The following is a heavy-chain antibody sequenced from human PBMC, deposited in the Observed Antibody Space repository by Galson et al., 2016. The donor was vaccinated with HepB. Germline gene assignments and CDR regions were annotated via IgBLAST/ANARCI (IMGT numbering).Heavy chain of an antibody. CDR3: AREMGS. CDR2: IYTSGNT. Sequence: TLSLTCTVSGDSIITSRYSYWTWLRHPVGKGPEWIGIIYTSGNTKYNPSLRRRVTISLDTSKNQSSLELISVTAADTAVYYCAREMGSWGQGTLVTVSS. V-gene: IGHV4-61*02. J-gene: IGHJ5*02. D-gene: IGHD3-16*01. CDR1: GDSIITSRYSY.